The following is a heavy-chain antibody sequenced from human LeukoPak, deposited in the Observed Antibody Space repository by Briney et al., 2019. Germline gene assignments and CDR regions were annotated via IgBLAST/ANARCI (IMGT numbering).Heavy chain of an antibody. J-gene: IGHJ5*02. CDR1: GGSISSGSFY. D-gene: IGHD6-19*01. CDR2: IYTSGST. V-gene: IGHV4-61*02. Sequence: SQTLSLTCTVSGGSISSGSFYWSWIRQPAGKGLEWIVRIYTSGSTNYNPSLKSRVTISVDTSKNQFSLKLSSVTAADTAVYYCARGRDSNGNWFDPWGQGTLVTVSS. CDR3: ARGRDSNGNWFDP.